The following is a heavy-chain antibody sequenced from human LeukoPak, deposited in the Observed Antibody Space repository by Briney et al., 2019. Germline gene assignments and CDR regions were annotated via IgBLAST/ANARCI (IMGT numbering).Heavy chain of an antibody. CDR1: GGAISNTIYY. J-gene: IGHJ4*02. CDR3: ASLGSYGGNRGIDY. D-gene: IGHD4-23*01. V-gene: IGHV4-39*01. Sequence: SETPSLTCTVSGGAISNTIYYCGSIRHPPGNWLECIVSASDRGSTYYNPSRESRVIISVDTSKNQFSMRLSSVNAADTDIYYCASLGSYGGNRGIDYWGQGTLVAVSS. CDR2: ASDRGST.